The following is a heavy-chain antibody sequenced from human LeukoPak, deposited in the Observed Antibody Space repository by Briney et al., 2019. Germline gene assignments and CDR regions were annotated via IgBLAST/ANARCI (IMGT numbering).Heavy chain of an antibody. D-gene: IGHD3-3*01. CDR1: GGSISSGSYY. J-gene: IGHJ4*02. CDR3: ARGAYDFWSGSPPDY. CDR2: IYTSGST. Sequence: KTSETLSLTCTVSGGSISSGSYYWSWIRQPAGKGLEWIGRIYTSGSTNYNPSLKSRVTISVDTSKNQFSLKLSSVTAADTAVYYCARGAYDFWSGSPPDYWGQGTLVTVSS. V-gene: IGHV4-61*02.